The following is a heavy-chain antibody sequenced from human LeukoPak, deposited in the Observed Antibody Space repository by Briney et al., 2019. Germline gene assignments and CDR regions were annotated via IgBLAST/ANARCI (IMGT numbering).Heavy chain of an antibody. CDR3: ASGSYHSGDK. J-gene: IGHJ4*02. V-gene: IGHV3-74*01. D-gene: IGHD6-19*01. CDR1: GFTFSTSW. CDR2: IAGNGGGT. Sequence: GGSQRLSCAASGFTFSTSWMFWVRQAPGKGLVWVSRIAGNGGGTNYADSVKGRFTVSRDNAMNTLYLQMNSLRAEDTAVYYCASGSYHSGDKWGQGTLVTVSS.